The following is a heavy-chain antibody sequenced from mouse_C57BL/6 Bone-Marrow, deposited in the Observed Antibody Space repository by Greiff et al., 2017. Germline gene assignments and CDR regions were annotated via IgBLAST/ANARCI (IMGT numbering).Heavy chain of an antibody. Sequence: QVQLQQPGAELVQPGASVKMSCKASGYTFTSSWITWVKQRPGQGLEWIGDIYPGSGSTNYNEQFKRKATLTVDTSSSTAYMHLSSLTSEDSAVYYCERESTNVKGDAMDYWGQGTSGTVSS. CDR3: ERESTNVKGDAMDY. J-gene: IGHJ4*01. CDR1: GYTFTSSW. CDR2: IYPGSGST. D-gene: IGHD2-1*01. V-gene: IGHV1-55*01.